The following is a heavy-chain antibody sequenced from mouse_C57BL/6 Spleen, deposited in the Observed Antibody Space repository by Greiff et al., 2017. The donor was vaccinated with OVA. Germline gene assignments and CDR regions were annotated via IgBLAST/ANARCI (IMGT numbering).Heavy chain of an antibody. V-gene: IGHV1-82*01. D-gene: IGHD2-10*01. Sequence: VQLQQSGPELVKPGASVKISCKASGYAFSSSWMNWVKQRPGKGLEWIGRIYPGDGDTNYNGKFKGKATLTADKSSSTAYMQLSSLTSEDSAVYFCAREALQFAYWGQGTLVTVSA. CDR1: GYAFSSSW. CDR3: AREALQFAY. J-gene: IGHJ3*01. CDR2: IYPGDGDT.